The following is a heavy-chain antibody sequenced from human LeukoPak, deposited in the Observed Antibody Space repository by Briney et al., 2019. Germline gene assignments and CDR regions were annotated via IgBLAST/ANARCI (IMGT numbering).Heavy chain of an antibody. Sequence: PGRSLRLSCAASGFTFSSYDMHWVRQAPGKGLEWVSAISGSGGTTDYADSVRGRFTISRDNSKNTLYLHMNTLRAEDTAVYYCAKPPPSSISWYYFYGMDVWGQGTTVTVSS. CDR3: AKPPPSSISWYYFYGMDV. J-gene: IGHJ6*02. V-gene: IGHV3-23*01. D-gene: IGHD6-13*01. CDR1: GFTFSSYD. CDR2: ISGSGGTT.